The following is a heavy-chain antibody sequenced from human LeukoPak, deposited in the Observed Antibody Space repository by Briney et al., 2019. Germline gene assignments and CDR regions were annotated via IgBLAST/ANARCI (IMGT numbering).Heavy chain of an antibody. V-gene: IGHV4-59*01. J-gene: IGHJ4*02. CDR1: GDSISHYY. CDR2: VYYSGST. D-gene: IGHD3-22*01. CDR3: ARGGSRYYTSYNFDY. Sequence: SETLSLTCTLSGDSISHYYWSWIRQPPGKGLEWIGYVYYSGSTNYNPSLKSRVTISVDTSKNQFSLKLSSVTAADTAVYYCARGGSRYYTSYNFDYWGQGTLVTVSS.